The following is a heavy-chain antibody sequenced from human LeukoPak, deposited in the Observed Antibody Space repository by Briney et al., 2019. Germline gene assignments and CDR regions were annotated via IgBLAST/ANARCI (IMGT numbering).Heavy chain of an antibody. CDR2: IRGSGGTT. D-gene: IGHD3-22*01. Sequence: PGGSLRLSCAASGFTVNSFSEYIMNWVRQAPGRGLEWVSAIRGSGGTTYYADSVKGRFTISRDSARDTLYLQMNSLRAEDTATYYCARRYDSIGYYQVPIDLWGQGTRVTVSS. J-gene: IGHJ5*02. CDR3: ARRYDSIGYYQVPIDL. V-gene: IGHV3-23*01. CDR1: GFTVNSFSEYI.